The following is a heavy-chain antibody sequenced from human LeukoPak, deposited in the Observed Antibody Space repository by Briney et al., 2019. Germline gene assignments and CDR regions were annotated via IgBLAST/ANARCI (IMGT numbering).Heavy chain of an antibody. J-gene: IGHJ4*02. V-gene: IGHV4-38-2*02. CDR1: GYSISSGKY. Sequence: SETLSLTCSVSGYSISSGKYWAWIRQTPGRGLDGMGGIYESGSTYYTPSLKSRVTMSVDTSKNQFSLSLTSVTAADTAVYFCARGPGISGDHIYPDYWGQGIQVTVSS. D-gene: IGHD2-21*01. CDR3: ARGPGISGDHIYPDY. CDR2: IYESGST.